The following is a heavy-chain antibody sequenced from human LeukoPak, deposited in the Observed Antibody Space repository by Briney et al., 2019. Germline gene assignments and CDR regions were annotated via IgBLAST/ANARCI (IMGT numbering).Heavy chain of an antibody. CDR2: IIPIFGTA. D-gene: IGHD1-26*01. CDR1: GGTFSSYA. Sequence: ASVKVSCKASGGTFSSYAISWVRQAPGRGLEWMGGIIPIFGTANYAQKFQGRVTITADESTSTAYMELSSLRSEDTAVYYCARDSGSYEVNSFDYWGQGTLVTVSS. J-gene: IGHJ4*02. V-gene: IGHV1-69*13. CDR3: ARDSGSYEVNSFDY.